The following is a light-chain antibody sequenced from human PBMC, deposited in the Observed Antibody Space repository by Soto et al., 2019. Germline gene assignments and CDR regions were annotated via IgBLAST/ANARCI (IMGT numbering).Light chain of an antibody. J-gene: IGLJ2*01. CDR2: DNN. CDR1: SSNIGNNY. Sequence: HSVLTQPPSVSAVPGQKVTISCSGSSSNIGNNYVSWYQQLPGTAPKLLIYDNNKRPSGIPDRFSGSKSGTSATLGITGLQTGDEADYYCGTWDSSLSVVVFGGGTKVTVL. CDR3: GTWDSSLSVVV. V-gene: IGLV1-51*01.